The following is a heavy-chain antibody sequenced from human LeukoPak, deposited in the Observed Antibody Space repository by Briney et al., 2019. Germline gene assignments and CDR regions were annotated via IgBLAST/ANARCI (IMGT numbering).Heavy chain of an antibody. CDR1: GFTFSSYA. J-gene: IGHJ4*02. CDR2: ISYDGSNK. D-gene: IGHD3-22*01. Sequence: GRSLRLSCAASGFTFSSYAMHWVRQAPGKGLEWVAVISYDGSNKYYADSVKGRFTISRDNPKNTLYLQMNSLRAEDTAVYYCARGIVVVMGGFDYLGQGTLVTVSS. V-gene: IGHV3-30-3*01. CDR3: ARGIVVVMGGFDY.